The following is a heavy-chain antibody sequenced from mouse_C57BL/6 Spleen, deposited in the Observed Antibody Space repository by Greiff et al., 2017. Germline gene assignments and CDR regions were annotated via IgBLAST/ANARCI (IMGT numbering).Heavy chain of an antibody. D-gene: IGHD4-1*01. CDR2: IDTSDSET. CDR3: ARGDWDGFAY. J-gene: IGHJ3*01. CDR1: GYTFTSYW. V-gene: IGHV1-52*01. Sequence: QVQLQQPGAELVRPGSSVKLSCKASGYTFTSYWMHWVKQRPIQGLGWHGNIDTSDSETHYNQKFKDKATLTVDKSSSTAYMHLSSLTSEDSAVYYCARGDWDGFAYWGQGTLVTVSA.